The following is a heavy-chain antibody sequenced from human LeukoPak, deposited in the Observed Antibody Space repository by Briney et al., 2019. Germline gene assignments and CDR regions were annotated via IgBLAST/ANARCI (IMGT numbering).Heavy chain of an antibody. CDR2: INRDGTTT. V-gene: IGHV3-74*01. J-gene: IGHJ6*04. CDR1: EFTLSGYW. Sequence: GGSLRLSCTTSEFTLSGYWMHWVRQGPGKGLVWVSRINRDGTTTTYADCVQGRFTISRDNAKNTLYLQMDTLRVEDTAVYYCASSTTRGITSSYAYHRDVWGRGTTVTVSS. CDR3: ASSTTRGITSSYAYHRDV. D-gene: IGHD1-14*01.